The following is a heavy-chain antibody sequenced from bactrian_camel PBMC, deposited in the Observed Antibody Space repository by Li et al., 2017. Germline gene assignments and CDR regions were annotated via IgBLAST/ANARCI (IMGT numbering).Heavy chain of an antibody. D-gene: IGHD2*01. J-gene: IGHJ4*01. V-gene: IGHV3-1*01. Sequence: VQLVESGGGLVQPGGSLTLSCVTSGINYGMSWVRQDPGKGLEWVASIAVDRVSTLYTRSVKGRFTISRDNTENTVYLQMDSLKSEDTALYYCATYYVGMWYFNYWGQGTQVTVS. CDR3: ATYYVGMWYFNY. CDR2: IAVDRVST. CDR1: GINYG.